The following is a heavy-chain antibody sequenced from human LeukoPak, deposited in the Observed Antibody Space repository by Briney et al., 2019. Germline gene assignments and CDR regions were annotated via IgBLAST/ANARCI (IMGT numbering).Heavy chain of an antibody. D-gene: IGHD2-15*01. J-gene: IGHJ5*01. CDR1: GGSITSYY. V-gene: IGHV4-59*01. CDR3: ARVVVAAGSNWFDS. CDR2: IYYTGST. Sequence: SETLSLTCTVSGGSITSYYWSWIRQPPGKGLEWIGYIYYTGSTNYNPPLKSRVTISVDTSKNQLSLNLRYVSAADTAVYYCARVVVAAGSNWFDSWGQGTLVTVSS.